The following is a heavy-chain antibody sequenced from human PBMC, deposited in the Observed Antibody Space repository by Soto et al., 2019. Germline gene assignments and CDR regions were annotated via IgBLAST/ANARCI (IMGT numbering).Heavy chain of an antibody. Sequence: GASVKVSCKASGYTFASYDIKWVRQATGQGLEWMGWMNPNSGNTGYAQKFQGRVTMTRNTSISTAYMELSSLRSEDTAVYYCARVKDADDAFDIWGQGTMVTVSS. CDR1: GYTFASYD. CDR3: ARVKDADDAFDI. V-gene: IGHV1-8*01. J-gene: IGHJ3*02. CDR2: MNPNSGNT.